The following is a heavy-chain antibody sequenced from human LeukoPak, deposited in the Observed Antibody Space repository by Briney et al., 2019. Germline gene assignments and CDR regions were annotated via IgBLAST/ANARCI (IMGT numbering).Heavy chain of an antibody. J-gene: IGHJ4*02. D-gene: IGHD5-18*01. CDR3: ARLRKSAMAQGYFDY. Sequence: KTSETLSLTCTVSGDSITYYYWSWMRQPPGKGLEWIGYVFHMGNTNYNPSLKSRVTLSLDTSKSQFSLKLKSVTATDTAVYYCARLRKSAMAQGYFDYWGQGALVFVSS. CDR1: GDSITYYY. V-gene: IGHV4-59*08. CDR2: VFHMGNT.